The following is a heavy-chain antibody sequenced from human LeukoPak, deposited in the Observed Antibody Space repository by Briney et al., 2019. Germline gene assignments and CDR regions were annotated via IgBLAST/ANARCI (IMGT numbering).Heavy chain of an antibody. D-gene: IGHD2-15*01. CDR3: ARDGVGYCSGGSCFY. Sequence: SETLSLTCTVSGGSISSSSYYWGWIRQPPGKGLEWIGSIYYSGSTYYNPSLKSRVTISVDTSKNQFSLKLSSVTAADTAVYYCARDGVGYCSGGSCFYWGQGTLVTVSS. V-gene: IGHV4-39*07. CDR1: GGSISSSSYY. CDR2: IYYSGST. J-gene: IGHJ4*02.